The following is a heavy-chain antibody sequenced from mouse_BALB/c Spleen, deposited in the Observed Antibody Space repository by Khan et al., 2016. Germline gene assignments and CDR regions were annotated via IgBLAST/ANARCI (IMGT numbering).Heavy chain of an antibody. CDR1: GYTFTSYW. CDR3: ARRMGRGGYFDV. J-gene: IGHJ1*01. Sequence: QVQLKQSGAELAKPGASVKMSCKASGYTFTSYWMHWVKQRPGQGLEWIGYINPSTGYTEYNPKFKDKATLTADKSSSTAYMHLSSLTSEDSAVDYCARRMGRGGYFDVWGAGTTVTVSS. V-gene: IGHV1-7*01. CDR2: INPSTGYT. D-gene: IGHD4-1*01.